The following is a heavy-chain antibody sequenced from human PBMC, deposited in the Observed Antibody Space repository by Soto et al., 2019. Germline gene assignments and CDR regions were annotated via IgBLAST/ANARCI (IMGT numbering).Heavy chain of an antibody. J-gene: IGHJ4*02. V-gene: IGHV1-69*02. CDR3: ARGKEGGYCSGGSCYSFDY. CDR2: IIPILGIA. Sequence: SVNVSCKASGGTLSSYTISWVRQAPGQGLEWMGRIIPILGIANYAQKFQGRVTITADKSTSTAYMELSSLRSEDTAVYYCARGKEGGYCSGGSCYSFDYWGQGTLVTVSS. CDR1: GGTLSSYT. D-gene: IGHD2-15*01.